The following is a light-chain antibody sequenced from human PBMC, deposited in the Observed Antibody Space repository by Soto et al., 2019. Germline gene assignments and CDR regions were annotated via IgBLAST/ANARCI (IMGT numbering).Light chain of an antibody. CDR1: SSDVGSYNL. V-gene: IGLV2-23*01. CDR3: CSYAGSSTWV. CDR2: EGS. J-gene: IGLJ3*02. Sequence: QSVLTQPASVSGSPGQSITIPCTGTSSDVGSYNLVSWYQHHPGKAPKLMIYEGSKRPSGVSNRFSGSKSGNTASLTISWLQAEDEAAYYCCSYAGSSTWVFGGGTKLTV.